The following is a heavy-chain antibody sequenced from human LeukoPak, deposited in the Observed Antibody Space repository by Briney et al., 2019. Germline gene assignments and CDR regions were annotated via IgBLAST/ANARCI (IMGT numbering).Heavy chain of an antibody. CDR1: GFTFSSYS. CDR2: IRSSSSYI. J-gene: IGHJ3*02. Sequence: GGSLRLSCAASGFTFSSYSMNWVRQAPGKGLEWVSSIRSSSSYIYYADSVKGRFTISRDNAKNSLYLQMNSLRAEDTAVYYCARGIAFDIWGQGTMVTVSS. V-gene: IGHV3-21*01. CDR3: ARGIAFDI.